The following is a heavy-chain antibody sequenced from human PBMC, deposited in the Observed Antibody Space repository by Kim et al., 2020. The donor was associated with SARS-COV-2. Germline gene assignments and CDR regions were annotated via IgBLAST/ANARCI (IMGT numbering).Heavy chain of an antibody. J-gene: IGHJ4*02. CDR1: GGSISIYY. CDR3: AREYSSFEF. D-gene: IGHD4-4*01. V-gene: IGHV4-59*01. Sequence: SETLSLTCTVSGGSISIYYWSWLRQPPGKGLEWIGFIHYNGSTAYYPSLKGRVSISVDTSKNQISLTLTSVTTADTAVYYCAREYSSFEFWGPGPLVTVS. CDR2: IHYNGST.